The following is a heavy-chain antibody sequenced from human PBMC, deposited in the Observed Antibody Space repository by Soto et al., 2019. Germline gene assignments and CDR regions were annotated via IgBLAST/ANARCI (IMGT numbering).Heavy chain of an antibody. Sequence: QVQLVESGGGLVKPGGSLRLSCAASGFTFSDYYMSWIRQAPGKGLEWVSYISSSGSTIYYADSVKGRFTISRANAKNSLYLKMNSLRAEDTAVYYCARDPVSEVGATRGFDYWGQGPLVTVSS. V-gene: IGHV3-11*01. CDR1: GFTFSDYY. J-gene: IGHJ4*02. CDR2: ISSSGSTI. CDR3: ARDPVSEVGATRGFDY. D-gene: IGHD1-26*01.